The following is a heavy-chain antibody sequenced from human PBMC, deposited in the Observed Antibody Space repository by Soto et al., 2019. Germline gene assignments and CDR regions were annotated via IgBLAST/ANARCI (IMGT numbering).Heavy chain of an antibody. Sequence: SETLSLTCTVSAGSITTSYWSWIRQPPGKALEWIGYISYRGSTNYNPSLKSRLTISIDTSKSQISLKLTSMTTADTAVYYCASSGIVGREVNTWFDPWGQGTLVTVS. CDR1: AGSITTSY. CDR2: ISYRGST. V-gene: IGHV4-59*01. CDR3: ASSGIVGREVNTWFDP. D-gene: IGHD3-22*01. J-gene: IGHJ5*02.